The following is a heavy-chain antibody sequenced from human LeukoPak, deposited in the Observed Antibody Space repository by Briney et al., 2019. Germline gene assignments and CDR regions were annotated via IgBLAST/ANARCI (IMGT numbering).Heavy chain of an antibody. CDR1: GFTFDDYD. D-gene: IGHD4-23*01. CDR3: ERAGTMVVTQGYYYFLDV. J-gene: IGHJ6*03. V-gene: IGHV3-20*04. CDR2: INWNVGST. Sequence: WGSLRLSCPASGFTFDDYDMSWVRQAPGNGLEWVSGINWNVGSTDYADPFKGRFTIPRDNDKNSLYLQMNSLRAEDMGLYYCERAGTMVVTQGYYYFLDVWGKGPRVSVFS.